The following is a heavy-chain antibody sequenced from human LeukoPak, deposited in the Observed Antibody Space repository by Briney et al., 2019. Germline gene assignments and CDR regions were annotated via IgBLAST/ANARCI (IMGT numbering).Heavy chain of an antibody. Sequence: PGGSLRLSCAASGFTFSDYYMSWIRQAPGKGLEWVSYISSSGSTIYYADSVKGRFTISRDNAKNSLYLRMNSLRAEDTAVYYCARNIVPYDTQGGEDVWGKGTTVTVSS. V-gene: IGHV3-11*04. D-gene: IGHD2-21*01. J-gene: IGHJ6*04. CDR2: ISSSGSTI. CDR3: ARNIVPYDTQGGEDV. CDR1: GFTFSDYY.